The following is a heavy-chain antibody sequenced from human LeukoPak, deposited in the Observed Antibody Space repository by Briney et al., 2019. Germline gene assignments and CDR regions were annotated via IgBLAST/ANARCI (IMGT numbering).Heavy chain of an antibody. CDR3: ATYSSSSFIRWRSDAFDI. D-gene: IGHD6-6*01. J-gene: IGHJ3*02. CDR1: GGTFSSYA. V-gene: IGHV1-69*05. CDR2: IIPIFGTA. Sequence: ASVKVSCKASGGTFSSYAISWVRQAPGQGLEWMGGIIPIFGTANYAQKFQGRVTITTDESTSTAYMELSSLRSEDTAVYYCATYSSSSFIRWRSDAFDIWGQGTMVTVSS.